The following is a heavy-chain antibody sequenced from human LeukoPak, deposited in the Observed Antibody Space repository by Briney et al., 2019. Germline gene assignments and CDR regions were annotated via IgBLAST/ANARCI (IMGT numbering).Heavy chain of an antibody. D-gene: IGHD3-10*01. V-gene: IGHV4-59*01. CDR2: IYYTGST. Sequence: SETLSLTCTVSGGSINYYYWSWIRQPPGKGLEWIGHIYYTGSTKYNPSLERRVIMSVDRSKDQFSLRLNSVTAADTAVYYCAREYLPHSNDNWFDPWGQGTLVTVSS. J-gene: IGHJ5*02. CDR1: GGSINYYY. CDR3: AREYLPHSNDNWFDP.